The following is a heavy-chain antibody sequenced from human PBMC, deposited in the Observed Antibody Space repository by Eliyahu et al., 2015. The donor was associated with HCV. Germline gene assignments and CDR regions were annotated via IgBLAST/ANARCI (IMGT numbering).Heavy chain of an antibody. CDR2: IFHTGST. V-gene: IGHV4-30-4*01. Sequence: QVQLKEAGPGLLLPSQTLSLTCSVSGASVNXGSYYXVWVRQAPGKGLEWXXYIFHTGSTYHNPSLKGRVTLSVDPSRNQFSLNMRSVTGADTAVYYCANSPMELGYYALDVWGPGTTVSVAS. CDR3: ANSPMELGYYALDV. J-gene: IGHJ6*02. CDR1: GASVNXGSYY. D-gene: IGHD1-7*01.